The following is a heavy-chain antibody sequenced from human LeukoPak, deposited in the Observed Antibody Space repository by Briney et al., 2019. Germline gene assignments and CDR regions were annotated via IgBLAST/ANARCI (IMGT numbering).Heavy chain of an antibody. J-gene: IGHJ4*02. Sequence: GGSLKISCKGSGYSFTSYWIGWARQMPGKGLEWMGRIDPSDSYTNYSPSFQGHVTISADKSISTAYLQWSSLKASDTAMYYCARHQVTTLIDYWGQGTLVTVSS. D-gene: IGHD4-17*01. V-gene: IGHV5-10-1*01. CDR3: ARHQVTTLIDY. CDR2: IDPSDSYT. CDR1: GYSFTSYW.